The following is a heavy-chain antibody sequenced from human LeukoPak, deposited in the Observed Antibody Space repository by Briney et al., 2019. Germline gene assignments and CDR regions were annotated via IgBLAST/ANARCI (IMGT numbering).Heavy chain of an antibody. J-gene: IGHJ4*02. V-gene: IGHV3-64*01. CDR1: GFIFSTYA. Sequence: GGSLRLSCAASGFIFSTYAMHWVRQAPGKGLEYVSAITSDGHYTYYANSVKGRFTISRDNSKNTLYLQMGSLRAEDMAVYYCATAENTGYYSFWGQGALVTVSS. CDR2: ITSDGHYT. D-gene: IGHD2/OR15-2a*01. CDR3: ATAENTGYYSF.